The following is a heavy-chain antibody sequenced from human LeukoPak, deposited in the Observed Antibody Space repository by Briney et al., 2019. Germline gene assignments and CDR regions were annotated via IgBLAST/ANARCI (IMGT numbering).Heavy chain of an antibody. Sequence: KPSETLSLTCAVYGGYFSGYYWGWIRQPPGKRLQWIGEINHSGSTNYNPSLKSRVTISVDTSKNQFSLKLSSVTAADTAVYYCATSGGPINWFDPWGQGTLVTVSS. CDR2: INHSGST. CDR3: ATSGGPINWFDP. D-gene: IGHD2-15*01. CDR1: GGYFSGYY. V-gene: IGHV4-34*01. J-gene: IGHJ5*02.